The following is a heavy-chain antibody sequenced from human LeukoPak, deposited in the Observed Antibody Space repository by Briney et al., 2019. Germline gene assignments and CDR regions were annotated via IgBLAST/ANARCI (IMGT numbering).Heavy chain of an antibody. CDR1: GYSFTSYW. CDR3: ARLVPLEVVTAIPRAANWFDP. D-gene: IGHD2-21*02. CDR2: IYPGDSDT. J-gene: IGHJ5*02. Sequence: GESLKISCKGSGYSFTSYWIGWVRQMPGKGLEWMGIIYPGDSDTRYSPSFQGQVTISADKSIGTAYLQWSSLKASDTAMYYCARLVPLEVVTAIPRAANWFDPWGQGTLVTVSS. V-gene: IGHV5-51*01.